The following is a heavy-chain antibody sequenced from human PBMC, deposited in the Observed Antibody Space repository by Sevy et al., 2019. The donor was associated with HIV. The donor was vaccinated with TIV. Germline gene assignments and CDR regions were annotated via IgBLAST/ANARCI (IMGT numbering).Heavy chain of an antibody. V-gene: IGHV3-23*01. CDR2: ISPSGGSI. CDR3: AKEYFSGFD. Sequence: GGSLRLSCTDSGFTFRSYAVSWVRQAPGKGLEWISSISPSGGSIYYADSVRGRITISRDNSKNTVDLQMNSLRADDTALYYCAKEYFSGFDWGQGTLVTVSS. J-gene: IGHJ4*02. CDR1: GFTFRSYA. D-gene: IGHD6-19*01.